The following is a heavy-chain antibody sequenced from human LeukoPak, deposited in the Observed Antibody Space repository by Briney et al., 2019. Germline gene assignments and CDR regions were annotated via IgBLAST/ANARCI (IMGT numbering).Heavy chain of an antibody. CDR3: ARGPNSTWSGLDF. CDR1: GFSFSGHW. V-gene: IGHV3-74*01. Sequence: PGGSLRLSCTASGFSFSGHWMHWARQLPGKGLVWVSRISPTGSTTSYADSVKGRFTVSRDNAKNTLYLQANNLRAEDTAVYYCARGPNSTWSGLDFWGQGTLLTVSS. D-gene: IGHD6-6*01. CDR2: ISPTGSTT. J-gene: IGHJ4*02.